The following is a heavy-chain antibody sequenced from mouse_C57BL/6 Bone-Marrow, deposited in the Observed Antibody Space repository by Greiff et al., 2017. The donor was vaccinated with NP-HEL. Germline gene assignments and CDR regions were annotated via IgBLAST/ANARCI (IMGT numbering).Heavy chain of an antibody. CDR2: ISSGSSTI. D-gene: IGHD1-1*01. J-gene: IGHJ1*03. V-gene: IGHV5-17*01. Sequence: EVKLMESGGGLVKPGGSLKLSCAASGFTFSDYGMHWVRQAPEKGLEWVAYISSGSSTIYYADTVKGRFTISRDNAKNTLFLHMTSLRSEDTAMYYCAREDYGPYWYFDVGGTGTTVTVSS. CDR3: AREDYGPYWYFDV. CDR1: GFTFSDYG.